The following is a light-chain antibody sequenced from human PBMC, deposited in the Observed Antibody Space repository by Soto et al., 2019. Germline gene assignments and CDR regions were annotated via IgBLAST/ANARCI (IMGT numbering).Light chain of an antibody. CDR2: AAS. Sequence: DIPLTQSPSFLSASVGDRVTITCRASQGIRNYLVWYQQKPGRAPNLLIYAASTLQSGVPSKFSGSGSGTEFTLTISSLQPEDFATYYCQQLNSYPLTFGGGTRVEIK. J-gene: IGKJ4*01. V-gene: IGKV1-9*01. CDR3: QQLNSYPLT. CDR1: QGIRNY.